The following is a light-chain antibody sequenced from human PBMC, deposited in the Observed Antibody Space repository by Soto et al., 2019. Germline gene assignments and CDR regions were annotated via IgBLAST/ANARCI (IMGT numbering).Light chain of an antibody. CDR1: QAVPNN. CDR3: QQVKTYPRT. J-gene: IGKJ4*01. Sequence: DIHLTQSPSFLSASVGDRVTITCRPSQAVPNNMAWYQQKPGKPPKLLIYEESTLHSGVPSRFSGRKSGTQFTLTIDSLQPEDVATYYWQQVKTYPRTFGGGTKVEIK. CDR2: EES. V-gene: IGKV1-9*01.